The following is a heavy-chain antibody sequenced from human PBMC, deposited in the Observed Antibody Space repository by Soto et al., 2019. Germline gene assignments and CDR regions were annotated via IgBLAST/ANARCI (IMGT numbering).Heavy chain of an antibody. CDR1: GFTFSDYH. D-gene: IGHD3-9*01. Sequence: GGSLRLSCAASGFTFSDYHMSWIRQAPGKGLEWVSFISSSGYPIYYADSVQARFTVSRDNAKKSVYLQMNSLRADDTAVYHCAREYIDYLYFDYWGQGALVTVSS. J-gene: IGHJ4*02. CDR2: ISSSGYPI. V-gene: IGHV3-11*01. CDR3: AREYIDYLYFDY.